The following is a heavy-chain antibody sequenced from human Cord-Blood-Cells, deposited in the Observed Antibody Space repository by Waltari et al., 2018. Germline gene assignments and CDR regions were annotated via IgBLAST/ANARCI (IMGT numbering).Heavy chain of an antibody. CDR2: IIPSLGTA. V-gene: IGHV1-69*01. D-gene: IGHD4-4*01. J-gene: IGHJ3*02. Sequence: QVQLVQSGAEVKKPGSSVKVSCKASGGTFSSYAISWVRQAPGQGCEWMGGIIPSLGTANYAQKFQGRVTITADEATSTADVELSSLRSEDTAVYYCASPSTTVFAFDIWGQGTMVTVSS. CDR3: ASPSTTVFAFDI. CDR1: GGTFSSYA.